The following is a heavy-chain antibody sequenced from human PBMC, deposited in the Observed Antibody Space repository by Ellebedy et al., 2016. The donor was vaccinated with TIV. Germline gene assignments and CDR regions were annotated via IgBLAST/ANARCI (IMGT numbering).Heavy chain of an antibody. CDR3: ARGYRGEYYYGMDV. D-gene: IGHD1-1*01. V-gene: IGHV6-1*01. Sequence: SQTLSLTCAISGDSVSRNGATWNWIRQSPSRGLEWLGRTYYRSRWYNDYAVSVKSRVTINPDTSKNQFSLQLNSVTPEDTAVYYCARGYRGEYYYGMDVWGQGTTVTVSS. J-gene: IGHJ6*02. CDR2: TYYRSRWYN. CDR1: GDSVSRNGAT.